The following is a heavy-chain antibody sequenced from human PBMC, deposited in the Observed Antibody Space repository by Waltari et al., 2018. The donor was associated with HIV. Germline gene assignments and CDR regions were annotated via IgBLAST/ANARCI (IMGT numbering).Heavy chain of an antibody. D-gene: IGHD2-15*01. V-gene: IGHV4-39*01. CDR1: GGSISSSSYY. J-gene: IGHJ5*02. Sequence: QLQLQESGPGLVKPSETLSLTCTVSGGSISSSSYYWGWIRQPPGKGLEWIGSIYYSGSTYCHPSLKSRVTISVDTSKNQFSLKLSSVTAADTAVYYCARHIVVVVAAKEGWFDPWGQGTLVTVSS. CDR3: ARHIVVVVAAKEGWFDP. CDR2: IYYSGST.